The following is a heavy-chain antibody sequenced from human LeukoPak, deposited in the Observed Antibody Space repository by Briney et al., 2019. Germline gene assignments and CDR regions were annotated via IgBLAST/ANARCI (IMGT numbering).Heavy chain of an antibody. CDR1: GYTLTELS. CDR3: ARSGLTLRLGTHSKPGGMDV. D-gene: IGHD3-16*01. J-gene: IGHJ6*02. CDR2: FDPEDGET. V-gene: IGHV1-24*01. Sequence: ASVKVSCKVSGYTLTELSMHWVRQAPGKGLEWMGGFDPEDGETIYAQKFQGRVTMTTDTSTSTAYMELRSLRSDDTAVYYCARSGLTLRLGTHSKPGGMDVWGQGTTVTVSS.